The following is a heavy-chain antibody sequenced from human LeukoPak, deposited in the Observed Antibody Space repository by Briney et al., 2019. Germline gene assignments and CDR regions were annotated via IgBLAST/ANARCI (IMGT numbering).Heavy chain of an antibody. D-gene: IGHD4-17*01. V-gene: IGHV3-30-3*01. J-gene: IGHJ4*02. CDR3: ATVDYGHYVRPFNY. CDR1: GFTFSSYA. Sequence: SGGSLRLSCAASGFTFSSYAMHWVRQAPGKGLEWVAVISYYGSNKYYAVSVKGRFTISRDNSKDTLYLQMNSLRAEDTAVYYCATVDYGHYVRPFNYWGKGTLVTVPS. CDR2: ISYYGSNK.